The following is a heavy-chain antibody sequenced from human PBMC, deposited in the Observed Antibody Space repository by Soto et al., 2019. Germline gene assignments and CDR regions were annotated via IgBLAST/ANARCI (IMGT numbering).Heavy chain of an antibody. CDR3: ALVYKEKTYSDY. J-gene: IGHJ4*02. CDR2: INTGNGNT. V-gene: IGHV1-3*04. Sequence: QVQLVQSGTEVKKPGVSLKVSCKASGYTFTSYAIHWVRQAPGQSLEGMGWINTGNGNTKYSQNFQGRVTITRDTSASTAYLELSSLRSEDTAVYFCALVYKEKTYSDYWGQGTLVTVSS. CDR1: GYTFTSYA. D-gene: IGHD2-2*02.